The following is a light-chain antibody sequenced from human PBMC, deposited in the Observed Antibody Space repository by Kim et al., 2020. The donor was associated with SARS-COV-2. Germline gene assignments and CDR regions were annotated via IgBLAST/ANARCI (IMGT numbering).Light chain of an antibody. CDR3: HQDDNIPFT. J-gene: IGKJ2*01. Sequence: SPGERATLSCRASHSVSSSFLSWDQQKPGQAPRLLIYDTSIRATGIPARFSGSGSGTDFTLTINSLQPEDSAVYYCHQDDNIPFTFGQGTKVDIK. CDR2: DTS. CDR1: HSVSSSF. V-gene: IGKV3D-7*01.